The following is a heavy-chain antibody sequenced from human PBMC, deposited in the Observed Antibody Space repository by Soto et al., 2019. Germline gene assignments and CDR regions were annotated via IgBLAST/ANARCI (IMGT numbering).Heavy chain of an antibody. CDR2: IYYSGST. D-gene: IGHD1-26*01. V-gene: IGHV4-39*01. Sequence: SETLSLTCTVSGGSISSSNYYWGWIRQPPGKGLEWIGSIYYSGSTYYNPSLKSRVTISVDTSKNQFSLKLSSVTAADTAVYYCATQEVGGSYVYTFDPWGQGTLVT. CDR1: GGSISSSNYY. J-gene: IGHJ5*02. CDR3: ATQEVGGSYVYTFDP.